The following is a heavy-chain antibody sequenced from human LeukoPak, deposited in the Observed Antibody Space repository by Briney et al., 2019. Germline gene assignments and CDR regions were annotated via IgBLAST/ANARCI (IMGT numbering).Heavy chain of an antibody. CDR2: IDWDSSTT. J-gene: IGHJ4*02. D-gene: IGHD1-14*01. CDR3: VKDLSPADHVGFDS. V-gene: IGHV3-43D*04. CDR1: GFTFDDYA. Sequence: GGSLRLSCLASGFTFDDYAMHWVRQVSGKSPEWVAFIDWDSSTTFYAGSVKGRFTISRDNSRNSLYLQLNSLRFADSALYYCVKDLSPADHVGFDSWGQGTLVSVSS.